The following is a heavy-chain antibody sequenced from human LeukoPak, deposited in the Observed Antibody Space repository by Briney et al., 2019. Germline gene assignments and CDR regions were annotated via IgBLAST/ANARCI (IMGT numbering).Heavy chain of an antibody. CDR3: ASSLLGATNGGYYFDY. J-gene: IGHJ4*02. CDR2: IIPIFGTA. CDR1: GGTFSSYA. Sequence: SVKVSCKASGGTFSSYAISWVRQAPGQGLEWMGGIIPIFGTANYAQKFQGRVTITADESTSTAYMELSSLRSEDTAMYYCASSLLGATNGGYYFDYWGQGTLVTVSS. D-gene: IGHD1-26*01. V-gene: IGHV1-69*13.